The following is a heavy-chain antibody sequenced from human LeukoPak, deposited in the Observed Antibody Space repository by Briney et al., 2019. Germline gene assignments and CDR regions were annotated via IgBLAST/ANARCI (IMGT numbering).Heavy chain of an antibody. CDR3: ARYYSGSYQRLDAFDI. CDR2: IYYSGST. J-gene: IGHJ3*02. V-gene: IGHV4-39*01. CDR1: GGSISSSSYY. Sequence: SGTLSLTCTVSGGSISSSSYYWGWIRQPPGKGLEWIGSIYYSGSTYYNPSLKSRVTISVDTSKNQFSLKLSSVTAADTAVYYCARYYSGSYQRLDAFDIWGQGTMVTVSS. D-gene: IGHD1-26*01.